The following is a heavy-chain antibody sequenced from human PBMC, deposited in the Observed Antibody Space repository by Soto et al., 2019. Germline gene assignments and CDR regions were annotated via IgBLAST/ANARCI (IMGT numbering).Heavy chain of an antibody. D-gene: IGHD4-17*01. Sequence: PGGSLRLSCAASGFTFDDYAMHWVRQAPGKGLEWVSGISWNSGSIGYADSVKGRFTISRDNAKNSLYLQMNSLRAEDTALYYCAKGITVTTNEPRRYYYYYMDVWGKGTTVTVSS. J-gene: IGHJ6*03. CDR3: AKGITVTTNEPRRYYYYYMDV. CDR2: ISWNSGSI. CDR1: GFTFDDYA. V-gene: IGHV3-9*01.